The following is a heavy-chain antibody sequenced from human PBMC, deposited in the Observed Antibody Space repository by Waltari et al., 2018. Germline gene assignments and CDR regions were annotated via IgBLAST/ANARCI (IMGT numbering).Heavy chain of an antibody. D-gene: IGHD2-2*01. V-gene: IGHV3-30*02. CDR1: GFTFSSYG. J-gene: IGHJ6*03. CDR2: IRYDGSNA. Sequence: QMQLVESGGGVVQPGGSLRLTCAASGFTFSSYGMHGVRQAPGKGLEGVAFIRYDGSNAYYADSVKGRFTISRDNSKNTLSLHMNSLRPEDTAVYYCAKDGSFVVVPEAMFDYYMDVWGKGTTVSVSS. CDR3: AKDGSFVVVPEAMFDYYMDV.